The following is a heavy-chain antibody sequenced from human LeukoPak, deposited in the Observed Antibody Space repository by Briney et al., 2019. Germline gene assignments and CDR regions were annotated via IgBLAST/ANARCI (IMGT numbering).Heavy chain of an antibody. CDR2: ISRSGDAS. J-gene: IGHJ5*01. Sequence: PGGSLRLSCSASGFTFDSYAMGWVRQAPGMGLEWVSSISRSGDASFYAASVRGRFSISRDNSKNTLYPQMGSLGADDTALYYCAKDLLPTWHNWFDSWGQGTLVTVSS. CDR1: GFTFDSYA. V-gene: IGHV3-23*01. D-gene: IGHD5-12*01. CDR3: AKDLLPTWHNWFDS.